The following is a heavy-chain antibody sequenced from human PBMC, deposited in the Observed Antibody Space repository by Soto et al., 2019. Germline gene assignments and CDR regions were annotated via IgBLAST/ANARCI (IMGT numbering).Heavy chain of an antibody. Sequence: ASVKVSCKASGYTFTSYGISWVRQAPGQGLEWMGWISAYNGNTNYAQKLQGRVTMTTDTSTSTAYMELRSLRSADTAVYYCARGLRGYGSSTSCYGLGFDYWGQGPLVTVSS. CDR3: ARGLRGYGSSTSCYGLGFDY. D-gene: IGHD2-2*01. V-gene: IGHV1-18*01. CDR1: GYTFTSYG. J-gene: IGHJ4*02. CDR2: ISAYNGNT.